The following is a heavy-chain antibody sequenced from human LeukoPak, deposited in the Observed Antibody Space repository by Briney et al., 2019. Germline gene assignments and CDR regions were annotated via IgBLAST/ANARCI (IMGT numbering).Heavy chain of an antibody. V-gene: IGHV1-46*01. CDR3: LVLGYCSGGSCPPNAFDI. CDR1: GYTFTSYY. CDR2: INPSGGST. J-gene: IGHJ3*02. D-gene: IGHD2-15*01. Sequence: ASVKVSCKASGYTFTSYYMHWVRQAPGQGLEWMGIINPSGGSTSYAQKFQGRVTMTRDTSTSTVYMEPSSLRSEDTAVYYCLVLGYCSGGSCPPNAFDIWGQGTMVTVSS.